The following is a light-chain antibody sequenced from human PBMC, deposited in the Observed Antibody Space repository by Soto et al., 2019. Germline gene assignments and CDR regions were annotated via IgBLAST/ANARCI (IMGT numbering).Light chain of an antibody. CDR2: GAS. CDR3: QQYNNWAPS. V-gene: IGKV3-15*01. Sequence: EIVMTQSPATLSVSPGERATLSCRASQSGSGNLAWYQQKPGQAPRLLIYGASTRATGIPARFSGSGSGTEATLTISSLQSEDFAVDYCQQYNNWAPSCGQGTKVEIK. J-gene: IGKJ1*01. CDR1: QSGSGN.